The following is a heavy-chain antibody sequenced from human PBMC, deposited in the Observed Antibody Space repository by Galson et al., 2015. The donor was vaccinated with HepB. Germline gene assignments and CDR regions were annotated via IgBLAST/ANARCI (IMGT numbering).Heavy chain of an antibody. CDR1: GYTFTNYD. V-gene: IGHV1-18*01. CDR2: ISTSNGNT. J-gene: IGHJ4*02. CDR3: AGDPPGYYYDT. Sequence: SVKVSCKASGYTFTNYDIHWVRQAPGQGLEWMGWISTSNGNTNYAQKLQGRVTMTTDTSTSTAYMELRSLTSDDTAVYFCAGDPPGYYYDTWGQGTLVTVSS. D-gene: IGHD3-22*01.